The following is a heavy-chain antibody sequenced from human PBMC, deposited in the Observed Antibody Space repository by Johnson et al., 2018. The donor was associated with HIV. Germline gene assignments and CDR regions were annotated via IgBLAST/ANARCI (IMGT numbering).Heavy chain of an antibody. V-gene: IGHV3-20*04. CDR2: INWNGATP. CDR3: AREGSSGYYDAFDI. J-gene: IGHJ3*02. CDR1: GFSFDEYD. Sequence: VQLVESGGGVARPGGSLRLSCEASGFSFDEYDMSWVRQAPGKGLEWVSGINWNGATPGSADSVKGRFTISRDNAKNTLYVQMNSLRVEDTAVYYCAREGSSGYYDAFDIWGQGTMVTVSS. D-gene: IGHD3-22*01.